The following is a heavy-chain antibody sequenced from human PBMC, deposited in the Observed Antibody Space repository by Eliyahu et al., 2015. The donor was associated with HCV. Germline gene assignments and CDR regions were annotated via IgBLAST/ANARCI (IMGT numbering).Heavy chain of an antibody. CDR3: ARDRTAMDIYYYYYGMDV. CDR2: INPNSGGT. J-gene: IGHJ6*02. CDR1: GYTFTGYY. Sequence: QVQLVQSGAEVKKPGASVKVSCKASGYTFTGYYMHWVRQAPGQGLEWMGWINPNSGGTNYAQKFQGRVTMTRDTSISTAYMELSRLRSDDTAVYYCARDRTAMDIYYYYYGMDVWGQGTTVTVSS. D-gene: IGHD5-18*01. V-gene: IGHV1-2*02.